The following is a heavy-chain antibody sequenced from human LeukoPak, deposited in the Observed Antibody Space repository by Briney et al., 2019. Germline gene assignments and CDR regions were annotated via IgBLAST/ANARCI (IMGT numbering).Heavy chain of an antibody. Sequence: ASVKVSCKASGYMFSSYGFSWVRQAPGQGLEWMGWISNNNGNTNIAQKFQGRVTMTTETSTSTAYMELRSLRPDDTAVYYCARDGTGYYNDAFDIWGQGTMVIVSS. J-gene: IGHJ3*02. V-gene: IGHV1-18*01. D-gene: IGHD3-22*01. CDR3: ARDGTGYYNDAFDI. CDR1: GYMFSSYG. CDR2: ISNNNGNT.